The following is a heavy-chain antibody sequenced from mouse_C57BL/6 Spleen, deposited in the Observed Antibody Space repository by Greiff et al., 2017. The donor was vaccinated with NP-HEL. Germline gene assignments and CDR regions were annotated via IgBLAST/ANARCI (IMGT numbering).Heavy chain of an antibody. V-gene: IGHV1-15*01. Sequence: VQLQESGAELVRPGASVTLSCKASGYTFTDYEMHWVKQTPVHGLEWIGAIDPETGGTAYNQKFKGKAILTADKSSSTAYMELRSLTSEDSAVYYCTRGAMDYWGQGTSVTVSS. J-gene: IGHJ4*01. CDR1: GYTFTDYE. CDR3: TRGAMDY. CDR2: IDPETGGT.